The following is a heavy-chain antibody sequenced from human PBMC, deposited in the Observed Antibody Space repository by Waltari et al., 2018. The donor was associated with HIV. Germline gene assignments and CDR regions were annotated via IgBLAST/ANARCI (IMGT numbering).Heavy chain of an antibody. V-gene: IGHV3-49*04. CDR2: IRNSSFGGTP. CDR3: ARTGYYESTTYFLDY. CDR1: GFTFGDFA. J-gene: IGHJ4*02. D-gene: IGHD3-22*01. Sequence: EVHVVESGGDLVQPGRSLTLSCITSGFTFGDFAMTWVRQAPGKGLEWVGFIRNSSFGGTPEYAAAVRGRFTISRDDSNSIAYLQMNSLRTEDTAVYFCARTGYYESTTYFLDYWGQGTLVTVSS.